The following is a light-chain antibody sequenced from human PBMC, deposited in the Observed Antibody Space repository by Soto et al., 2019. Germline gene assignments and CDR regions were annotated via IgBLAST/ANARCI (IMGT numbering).Light chain of an antibody. CDR1: SSDVGSYNL. J-gene: IGLJ1*01. CDR3: CSYAGSSTFG. Sequence: QSVLTQPASVSGSPGQSITISCTGTSSDVGSYNLVSWYQQQPGKAPKLMIYEVNKRPSGVSNRFSGSKSGNTASLTISGLQAEDEADYYCCSYAGSSTFGFGTWTKLTVL. V-gene: IGLV2-23*02. CDR2: EVN.